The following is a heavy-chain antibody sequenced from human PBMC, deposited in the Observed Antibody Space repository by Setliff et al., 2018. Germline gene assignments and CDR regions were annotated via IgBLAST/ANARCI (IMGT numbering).Heavy chain of an antibody. D-gene: IGHD2-15*01. V-gene: IGHV5-51*01. Sequence: GESLKISCKASGYTFSRYWIGWVRQMPGKGLEWLGIIYPSDSHTRYSPSFQGQVTISADKSISTAYLQWSSLKASDTAMYYCARVGTAGGYYFDYWGQGTLVTVSS. CDR2: IYPSDSHT. CDR3: ARVGTAGGYYFDY. CDR1: GYTFSRYW. J-gene: IGHJ4*02.